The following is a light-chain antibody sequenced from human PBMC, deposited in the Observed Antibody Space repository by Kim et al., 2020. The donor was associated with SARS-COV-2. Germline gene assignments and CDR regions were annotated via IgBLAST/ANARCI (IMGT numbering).Light chain of an antibody. J-gene: IGLJ3*02. Sequence: QRVTISCSGGSSNIGSNTVNWYQQLPGTAPKLLIHTNNQRPSGVPDRFSASKSGTSASLAISGLQSEDEADYYCAAWDASLHGFWVFGGGSKLTVL. CDR2: TNN. CDR1: SSNIGSNT. CDR3: AAWDASLHGFWV. V-gene: IGLV1-44*01.